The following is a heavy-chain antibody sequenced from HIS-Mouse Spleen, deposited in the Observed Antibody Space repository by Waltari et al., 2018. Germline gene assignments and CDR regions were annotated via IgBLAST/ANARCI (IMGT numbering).Heavy chain of an antibody. CDR1: GGSISSGGYY. CDR3: ARSPYYDFWSGYSDNWFDP. D-gene: IGHD3-3*01. V-gene: IGHV4-31*03. J-gene: IGHJ5*02. Sequence: QVQLQESGPGLVKPSQTLSLTCTVSGGSISSGGYYWSWIRQHPGKGLEWIGYIYYSGATTTNPPVKVRVTISVETSKNQFSRKLGSVAAADTAVYYCARSPYYDFWSGYSDNWFDPWGQGTLVTVSS. CDR2: IYYSGAT.